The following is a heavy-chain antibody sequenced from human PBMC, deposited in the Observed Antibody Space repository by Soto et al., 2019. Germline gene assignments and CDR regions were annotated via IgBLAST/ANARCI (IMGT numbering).Heavy chain of an antibody. J-gene: IGHJ5*02. V-gene: IGHV1-69*01. Sequence: QVQLVQSGAEVKKPGSSVKVSCKASGGTFSSYAISWVRQAPGQGLEWMGGIIPIFGTANYAQKFQGRVTITADESTSTAYMELSSLISEDTAVYYCARDKVNYDFWSGHNWFDPWGQGTLVTVSS. CDR2: IIPIFGTA. CDR1: GGTFSSYA. D-gene: IGHD3-3*01. CDR3: ARDKVNYDFWSGHNWFDP.